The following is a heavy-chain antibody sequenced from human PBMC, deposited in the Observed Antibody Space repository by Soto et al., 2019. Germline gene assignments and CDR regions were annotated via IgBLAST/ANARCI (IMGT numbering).Heavy chain of an antibody. CDR3: ASDYSGKRRLFAPNAFDP. V-gene: IGHV1-18*01. Sequence: QVQLVQSGAEVKKPGASVKVSCKASGYTFTSYGISWVRQAPGQGLEWMGWISAYNGNTNYAQKLQGRVTMTTDTXTXTXXMEVRSLTSDDAPLYYCASDYSGKRRLFAPNAFDPRGQATLINVSS. CDR1: GYTFTSYG. J-gene: IGHJ5*02. CDR2: ISAYNGNT. D-gene: IGHD2-15*01.